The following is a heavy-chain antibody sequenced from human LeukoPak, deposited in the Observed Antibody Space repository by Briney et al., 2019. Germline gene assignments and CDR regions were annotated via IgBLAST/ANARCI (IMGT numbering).Heavy chain of an antibody. D-gene: IGHD3-22*01. CDR1: GFTFDDYT. CDR3: AKDGTPFEYYYDSSGYYPKTYYFDY. Sequence: GGSLRLSCAASGFTFDDYTMHWVRQAPGKGLEWVSLISWDGGSTYYADSVKGRFTISRDNSKNSLYLQMNSLRTEDTVLYYCAKDGTPFEYYYDSSGYYPKTYYFDYWGQGTLVTVSS. J-gene: IGHJ4*02. V-gene: IGHV3-43*01. CDR2: ISWDGGST.